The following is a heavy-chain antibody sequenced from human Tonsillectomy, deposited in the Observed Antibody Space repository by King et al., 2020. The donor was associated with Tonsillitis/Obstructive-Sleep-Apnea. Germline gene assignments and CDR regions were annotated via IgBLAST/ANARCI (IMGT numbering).Heavy chain of an antibody. CDR3: AKEDDSSGWNYFDS. D-gene: IGHD6-19*01. V-gene: IGHV3-30*18. CDR2: ISYDGSNK. CDR1: GFTFGSYG. Sequence: VQRVESGGGGVQPGRSVILSCSASGFTFGSYGIHWFRQAPSKGLEWVAVISYDGSNKYYADSVKGRFTISRDNSKNTLYLQMNSLRAEDTAVYYCAKEDDSSGWNYFDSWGQGTQVTVSS. J-gene: IGHJ4*02.